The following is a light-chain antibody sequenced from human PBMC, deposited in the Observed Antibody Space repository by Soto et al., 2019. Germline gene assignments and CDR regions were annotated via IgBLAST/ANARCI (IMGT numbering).Light chain of an antibody. CDR2: DAS. CDR3: QQFSSYPLT. Sequence: ELVLAESRGTLYLSPGERTTLSCGASQTVRNNYLAWYQQKPGQAPRLLIYDASSRATGIPDRFSGGGSGTDVTLTISRLEAEEFAVYYCQQFSSYPLTFGGGTKVDIK. CDR1: QTVRNNY. V-gene: IGKV3-20*01. J-gene: IGKJ4*01.